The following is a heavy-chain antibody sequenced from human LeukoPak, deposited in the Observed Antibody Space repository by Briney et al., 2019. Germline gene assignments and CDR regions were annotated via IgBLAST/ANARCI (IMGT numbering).Heavy chain of an antibody. Sequence: GGPLRPSGAPSGFTSISYTMTGVRQAPGKGLEWVSSISSSSSYIYYADSVKGRFTISRDNAKNSLYLQMNSLRAEDTAVYYCARGGAARLDYWGQGTLVTVSS. CDR1: GFTSISYT. D-gene: IGHD6-6*01. V-gene: IGHV3-21*01. CDR2: ISSSSSYI. CDR3: ARGGAARLDY. J-gene: IGHJ4*02.